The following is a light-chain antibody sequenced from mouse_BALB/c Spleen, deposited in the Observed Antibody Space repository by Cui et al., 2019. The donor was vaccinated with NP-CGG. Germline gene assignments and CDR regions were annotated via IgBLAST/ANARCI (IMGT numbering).Light chain of an antibody. CDR2: GTN. Sequence: VVTQESALTTSPGETVTLTCRSSTGAVTTNNYANWVQEKPDHLFTGLIGGTNNRPPGVPARFSGSLIGDKAALTITGAQTEDEAIYFCALWYSNHWVFGGGTKLTVL. CDR3: ALWYSNHWV. CDR1: TGAVTTNNY. J-gene: IGLJ1*01. V-gene: IGLV1*01.